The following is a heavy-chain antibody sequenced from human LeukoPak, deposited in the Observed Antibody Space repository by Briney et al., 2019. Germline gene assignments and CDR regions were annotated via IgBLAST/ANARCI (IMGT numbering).Heavy chain of an antibody. CDR1: GFTFSDYY. CDR2: ISSSGSTI. CDR3: AKELTERWLIDAFDI. Sequence: GGSLRLSCAASGFTFSDYYMSWIRQAPGKGLEWVSYISSSGSTIYYADSVKGRFTISRDNSMNTLFLQMSSLRAEDTAIYYCAKELTERWLIDAFDIWGQGTMVTVSS. D-gene: IGHD5-24*01. J-gene: IGHJ3*02. V-gene: IGHV3-11*01.